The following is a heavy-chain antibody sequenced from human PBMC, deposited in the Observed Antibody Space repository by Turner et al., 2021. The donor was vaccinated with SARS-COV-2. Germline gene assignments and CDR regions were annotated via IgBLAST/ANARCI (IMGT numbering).Heavy chain of an antibody. Sequence: VQLLEFGGGLVQPGGSLRLSCTASGFTFSSYAISWVRQAPGKGLEWMGEINHSGSTNYNPSLKSRVTISVDTSKNQFSLKLSSVTAADTAVYYCARGKGWLQPPFGYWGQGTLVTVSS. V-gene: IGHV4-34*01. CDR1: GFTFSSYA. CDR3: ARGKGWLQPPFGY. D-gene: IGHD3-3*01. CDR2: INHSGST. J-gene: IGHJ4*02.